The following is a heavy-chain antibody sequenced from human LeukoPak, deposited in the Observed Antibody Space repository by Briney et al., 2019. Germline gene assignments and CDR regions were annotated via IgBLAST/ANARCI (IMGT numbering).Heavy chain of an antibody. Sequence: SETLSLTCAVYGGSFSGYYWSWIRQPPGKGLEWIGEINHSGSTNYNPSLKSRVTISVDTSKNQFSLKLSSVTAADTAVYYCARGRRSGGTHFDYRGQGTLVTVSS. D-gene: IGHD2-15*01. V-gene: IGHV4-34*01. CDR3: ARGRRSGGTHFDY. CDR2: INHSGST. CDR1: GGSFSGYY. J-gene: IGHJ4*02.